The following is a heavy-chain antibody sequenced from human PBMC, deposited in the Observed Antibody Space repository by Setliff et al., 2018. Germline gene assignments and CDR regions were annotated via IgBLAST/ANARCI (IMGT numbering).Heavy chain of an antibody. CDR1: GFSLGSYE. CDR2: ISSSGTAM. V-gene: IGHV3-48*03. Sequence: QPGGSLRLSCAASGFSLGSYEFNWVRQAPGKGLEWVSYISSSGTAMYYVDSVKGRFTISRDNAKNSLYLQMNSLRVEDTAVYYCARDVVSGWYRRNNYFGMDVWGQGTTVTVSS. CDR3: ARDVVSGWYRRNNYFGMDV. D-gene: IGHD6-19*01. J-gene: IGHJ6*02.